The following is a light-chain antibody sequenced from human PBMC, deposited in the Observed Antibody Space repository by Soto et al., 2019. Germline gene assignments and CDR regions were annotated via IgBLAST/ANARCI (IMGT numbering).Light chain of an antibody. V-gene: IGKV3-20*01. J-gene: IGKJ5*01. CDR2: GAS. CDR1: QSVISNF. Sequence: EIVLTQSPGTLSLSPGERAALSCRASQSVISNFSAWYQQRPGQAPRVLIYGASSRAPGIPDRFSGGGSGTDFTLTISRLEPEDFAVFFCQQYGTSEIIFGQGTRLEIK. CDR3: QQYGTSEII.